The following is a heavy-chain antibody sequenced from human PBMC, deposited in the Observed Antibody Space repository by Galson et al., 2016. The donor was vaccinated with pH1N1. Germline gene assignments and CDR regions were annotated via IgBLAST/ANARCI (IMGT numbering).Heavy chain of an antibody. D-gene: IGHD5-24*01. J-gene: IGHJ4*02. CDR1: GGTFSSYA. CDR3: ARHLHVPGFKGIDS. CDR2: IIPIFGTS. Sequence: SVKVSCKASGGTFSSYAISWVRQAPGQGLEWMGRIIPIFGTSNYAQKFQGRVTITADESTSTAYMELSSLRSEDTAIYYCARHLHVPGFKGIDSWGQGILVTVSS. V-gene: IGHV1-69*13.